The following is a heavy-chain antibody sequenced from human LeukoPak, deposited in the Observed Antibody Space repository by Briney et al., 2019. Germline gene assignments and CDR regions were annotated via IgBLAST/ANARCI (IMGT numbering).Heavy chain of an antibody. D-gene: IGHD6-13*01. CDR1: GGSISSGGYY. J-gene: IGHJ5*02. V-gene: IGHV4-31*03. CDR2: IYYSGST. CDR3: ARGVAAAGTKGNWFDP. Sequence: PSETLSLTCTVSGGSISSGGYYWSWIRQHPGKGLEWIGYIYYSGSTYYNPSLKSRVTISVDTSKNQFSLKLSSVTAADTAVYYCARGVAAAGTKGNWFDPWGRGTLVTVSS.